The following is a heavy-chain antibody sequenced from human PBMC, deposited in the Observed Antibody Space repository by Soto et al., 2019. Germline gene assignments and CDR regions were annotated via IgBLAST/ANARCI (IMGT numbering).Heavy chain of an antibody. D-gene: IGHD3-22*01. CDR2: VYHSGTA. Sequence: PSETLSLTCTVSGGSITSGGYYWSRNRQRPGKGLEWIGCVYHSGTAYSNPSLKSRVTISVDTSKNQFSLKLSSVTAADTAVFYCAKEADISGYYPDYWGQGTQVTVSS. J-gene: IGHJ4*02. CDR3: AKEADISGYYPDY. V-gene: IGHV4-61*08. CDR1: GGSITSGGYY.